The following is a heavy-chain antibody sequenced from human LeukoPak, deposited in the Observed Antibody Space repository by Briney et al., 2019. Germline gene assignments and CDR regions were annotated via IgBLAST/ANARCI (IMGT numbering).Heavy chain of an antibody. D-gene: IGHD1/OR15-1a*01. CDR2: IRGSGGST. Sequence: GGSLRLSCAASGFTFSSYAMSWVRQAPGKGLEWVSAIRGSGGSTYYADSVKDRFTISRDNSKNTLYLQMNSLRAEDTAVYYCARVQEAHDDMEHGLGPDFDYWGQGTLVTVSS. V-gene: IGHV3-23*01. J-gene: IGHJ4*02. CDR3: ARVQEAHDDMEHGLGPDFDY. CDR1: GFTFSSYA.